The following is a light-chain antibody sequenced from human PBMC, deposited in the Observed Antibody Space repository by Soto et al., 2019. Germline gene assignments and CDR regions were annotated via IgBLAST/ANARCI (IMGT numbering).Light chain of an antibody. CDR2: RNN. J-gene: IGLJ3*02. Sequence: QSVLTQPPSVSGAPGQRVTISCTGRSSNIGTSNIGAGYDVHWHQQHPGTAPKLLIYRNNNRPSGVPDRFSASKSGTSATLAITGLQDEDEADYYCQSYDSSLSGAVFGGGTKVTVL. CDR1: SSNIGTSNIGAGYD. V-gene: IGLV1-40*01. CDR3: QSYDSSLSGAV.